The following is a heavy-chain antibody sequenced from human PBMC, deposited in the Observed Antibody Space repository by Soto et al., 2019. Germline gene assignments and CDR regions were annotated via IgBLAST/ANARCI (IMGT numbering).Heavy chain of an antibody. CDR3: AKDHLPYKVTTPGS. J-gene: IGHJ5*02. CDR2: ISYDGSNK. V-gene: IGHV3-30*18. CDR1: GFTFSTYG. Sequence: QVQVVESGGGVVQPGRSLRLSCAASGFTFSTYGMHWVRQAPGKGLEWVAVISYDGSNKYYADSVKGRFTISRDNSKNTLYLQMNSLRAEDTAAFYCAKDHLPYKVTTPGSWGQGTLVTVSS. D-gene: IGHD4-17*01.